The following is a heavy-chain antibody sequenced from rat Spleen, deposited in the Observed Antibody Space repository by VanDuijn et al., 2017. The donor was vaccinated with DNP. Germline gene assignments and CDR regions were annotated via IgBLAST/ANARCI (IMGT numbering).Heavy chain of an antibody. CDR3: ARGGRSYFDY. J-gene: IGHJ2*01. Sequence: EVQLVESGGGLVQPGRSLKLSCAASGFTFSDYNMAWVRQVPVKGLEWIASITSGSGTTSYPDAVKGRFMISRDDTKNTLSLQMNSLRSEDTATYYCARGGRSYFDYWGQGVMVTVSS. D-gene: IGHD1-11*01. V-gene: IGHV5-25*01. CDR2: ITSGSGTT. CDR1: GFTFSDYN.